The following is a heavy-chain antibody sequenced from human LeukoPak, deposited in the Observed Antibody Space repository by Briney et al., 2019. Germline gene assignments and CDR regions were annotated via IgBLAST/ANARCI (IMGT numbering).Heavy chain of an antibody. D-gene: IGHD3-22*01. CDR1: GGSFSDHY. V-gene: IGHV4-34*01. J-gene: IGHJ4*02. Sequence: PSETLSLTCAVYGGSFSDHYWTWIRQTPGKGLEWIGEINHSGSTQYNPSLKSRVTISVDTSKNQFPLKLRSVTAADAAVYFCARGHYDSSGYYFRGVDYWGQGTPVTVSS. CDR3: ARGHYDSSGYYFRGVDY. CDR2: INHSGST.